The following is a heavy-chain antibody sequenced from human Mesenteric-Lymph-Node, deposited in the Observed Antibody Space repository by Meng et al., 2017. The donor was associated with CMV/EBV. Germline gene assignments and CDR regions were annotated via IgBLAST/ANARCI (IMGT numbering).Heavy chain of an antibody. D-gene: IGHD2-2*02. Sequence: GGSLRLSCAASGFTFSDYYMSWIRQAPGKGLEWVSYISSSGSTIYYADSVKGRFTISRDNAKNSLYLQMNSLRAEDTAVYYCARDDIVVVPVAIHYWGQGTLVTVSS. CDR1: GFTFSDYY. CDR2: ISSSGSTI. J-gene: IGHJ4*02. CDR3: ARDDIVVVPVAIHY. V-gene: IGHV3-11*01.